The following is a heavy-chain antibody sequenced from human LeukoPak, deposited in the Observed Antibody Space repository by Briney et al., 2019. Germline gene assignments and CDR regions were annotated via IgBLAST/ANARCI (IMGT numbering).Heavy chain of an antibody. J-gene: IGHJ5*01. V-gene: IGHV6-1*01. D-gene: IGHD2-2*01. CDR1: VDSLSSNSAA. Sequence: SQTLSLTCAISVDSLSSNSAAWNCIRQSPSRSLECLGRPYYRSKLYNDYAISVKSRITINRDTYKNQFSLQLKFVTPEDTAVYYCARDLCSSNNCPNSWIDSWGQGTLVTVSS. CDR3: ARDLCSSNNCPNSWIDS. CDR2: PYYRSKLYN.